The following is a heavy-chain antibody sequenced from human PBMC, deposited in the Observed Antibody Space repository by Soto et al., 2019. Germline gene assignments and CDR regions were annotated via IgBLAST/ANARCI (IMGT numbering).Heavy chain of an antibody. CDR2: ISYDGSNK. D-gene: IGHD3-10*01. J-gene: IGHJ6*01. V-gene: IGHV3-30*18. CDR1: VFTFSIYG. CDR3: AKGDYDRVWFGPPSSYYYGMDV. Sequence: RGSLRLSWASSVFTFSIYGMHWVGQAPGKGLERVEVISYDGSNKYYADSVKGRFTISRDNSKNTLYLQMNSLRAEDTAVYYCAKGDYDRVWFGPPSSYYYGMDVWGQGTPVTVSS.